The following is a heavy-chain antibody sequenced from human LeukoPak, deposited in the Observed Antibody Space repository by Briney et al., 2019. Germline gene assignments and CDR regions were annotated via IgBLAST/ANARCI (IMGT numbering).Heavy chain of an antibody. CDR1: GYTFTGYY. CDR2: INPNSGGT. J-gene: IGHJ6*02. Sequence: ASVKVSCKASGYTFTGYYMHWVRQAPGQGLEWMGWINPNSGGTNYAQKFQGRVTMTRDTSISTAYMELSRLRSDDTAVYYCARSANYYDSSGYYSPHYYYGMDVWGQGPTVTVSS. V-gene: IGHV1-2*02. D-gene: IGHD3-22*01. CDR3: ARSANYYDSSGYYSPHYYYGMDV.